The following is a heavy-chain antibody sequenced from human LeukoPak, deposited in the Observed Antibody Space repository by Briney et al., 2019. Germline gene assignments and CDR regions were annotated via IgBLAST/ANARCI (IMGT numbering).Heavy chain of an antibody. V-gene: IGHV3-7*03. CDR1: GFPFNAYW. CDR3: ARSLPYGTTWYGRSDF. J-gene: IGHJ4*02. Sequence: GSLRLSCAASGFPFNAYWMTWVRQAPGKGLEWVANIRQDGDTKYYVDSVKGRFTISRDNAMNSLYLQMNSLRAEDTAIYYCARSLPYGTTWYGRSDFWGQGTLVTVSS. D-gene: IGHD6-13*01. CDR2: IRQDGDTK.